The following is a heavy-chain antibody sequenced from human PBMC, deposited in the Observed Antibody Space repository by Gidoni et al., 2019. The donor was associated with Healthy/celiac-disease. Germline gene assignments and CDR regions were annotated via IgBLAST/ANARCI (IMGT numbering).Heavy chain of an antibody. V-gene: IGHV3-73*02. CDR3: TRHGTAVLRYFDWSDDAFDI. J-gene: IGHJ3*02. CDR2: IRSKANSYAT. D-gene: IGHD3-9*01. Sequence: EVQLVESGGGLVQPGGSLKLSCAASGFTFSVSAMHGVRQASGKGLEWVVRIRSKANSYATAYAASVKGRFTISRDDSKNTVYLQMNSLKTEDTAVYYCTRHGTAVLRYFDWSDDAFDIWGQGTMVTVSS. CDR1: GFTFSVSA.